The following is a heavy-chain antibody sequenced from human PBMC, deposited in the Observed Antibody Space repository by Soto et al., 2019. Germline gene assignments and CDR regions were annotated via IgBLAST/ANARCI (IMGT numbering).Heavy chain of an antibody. J-gene: IGHJ3*01. D-gene: IGHD5-18*01. CDR2: INPGIGTT. Sequence: QVRLVQSGAEVKKPGASVTVSCKASGYTFTKYYVHWVRQAPGQGLEWMGLINPGIGTTSYAQKFQGRVTMTRDTSTSTVYMEMPSLRSEDTAMYFCARGRDGYIKADAFDVWGQGSMVTVSS. V-gene: IGHV1-46*01. CDR1: GYTFTKYY. CDR3: ARGRDGYIKADAFDV.